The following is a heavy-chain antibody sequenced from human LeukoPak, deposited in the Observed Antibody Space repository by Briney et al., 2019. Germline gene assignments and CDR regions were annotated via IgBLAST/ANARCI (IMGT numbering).Heavy chain of an antibody. V-gene: IGHV3-53*01. CDR1: GFTISRNY. Sequence: GGSLRLSCAASGFTISRNYMNWVRQTPGKGLEWVSVIYSGGSTYYADSVKGRFTISRDNSKNTLYLQMNSLRAEDTAVYYCARTKGYYYGSGSYFYWFDPWGQGTLVTVSS. D-gene: IGHD3-10*01. CDR2: IYSGGST. J-gene: IGHJ5*02. CDR3: ARTKGYYYGSGSYFYWFDP.